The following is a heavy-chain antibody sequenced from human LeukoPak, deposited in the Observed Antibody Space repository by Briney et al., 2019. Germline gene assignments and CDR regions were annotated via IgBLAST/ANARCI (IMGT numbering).Heavy chain of an antibody. CDR2: ISAYNGNT. V-gene: IGHV1-18*01. CDR3: ASMRELLDFDY. Sequence: ASVKVSCKASGGTFSNFSIYAITWVRQAPGQGLEWMGWISAYNGNTNYAQKLQGRVTMTTDTSTSTAYMELRSLRSDDTAVYYCASMRELLDFDYWGQGTLVTVSS. CDR1: GGTFSNFSIYA. J-gene: IGHJ4*02. D-gene: IGHD1-26*01.